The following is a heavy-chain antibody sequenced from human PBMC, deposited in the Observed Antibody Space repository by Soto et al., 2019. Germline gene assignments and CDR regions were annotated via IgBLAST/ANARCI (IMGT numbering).Heavy chain of an antibody. Sequence: TSQTLSLTSAVEGGSFSGHCCSWIRQPPGKGLEWIGEINHSGSTNYNPSLKSRVTISVDTSKNQFSLKLSSVTAADTAVYYCASPRITMVRGVIETDQTYYFDYWGQGTLVTVSS. CDR2: INHSGST. CDR1: GGSFSGHC. V-gene: IGHV4-34*01. D-gene: IGHD3-10*01. CDR3: ASPRITMVRGVIETDQTYYFDY. J-gene: IGHJ4*02.